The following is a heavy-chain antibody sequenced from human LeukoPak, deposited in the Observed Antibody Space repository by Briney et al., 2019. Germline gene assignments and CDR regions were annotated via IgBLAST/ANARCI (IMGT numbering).Heavy chain of an antibody. Sequence: PGGSLRLSCAASGFTFSSYWMSWVRQAAGKGLEWVANIKQDGSEKYYVDSVKGRFTISRDNAKNSLYLQMNSLRAEDTAVYYCARDYCGGDCPNDYWGQGTLVTVSS. CDR3: ARDYCGGDCPNDY. D-gene: IGHD2-21*02. J-gene: IGHJ4*02. CDR1: GFTFSSYW. V-gene: IGHV3-7*03. CDR2: IKQDGSEK.